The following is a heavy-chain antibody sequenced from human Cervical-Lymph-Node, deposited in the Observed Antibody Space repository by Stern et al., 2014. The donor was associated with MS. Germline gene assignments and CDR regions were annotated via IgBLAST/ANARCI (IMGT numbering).Heavy chain of an antibody. CDR3: ARNMEGYDTSGYAYWYFDL. D-gene: IGHD3-22*01. CDR1: GYTFTDYY. J-gene: IGHJ2*01. CDR2: INPNSGGT. Sequence: QVQLVQSGAEVKKPGASVKVSCKASGYTFTDYYIHWGRQAPGQGLEWMGWINPNSGGTNYEQKFQGRVTMTVDTSISTAYMELSRLRSDDTAVYYCARNMEGYDTSGYAYWYFDLWSRGTLVTVSS. V-gene: IGHV1-2*02.